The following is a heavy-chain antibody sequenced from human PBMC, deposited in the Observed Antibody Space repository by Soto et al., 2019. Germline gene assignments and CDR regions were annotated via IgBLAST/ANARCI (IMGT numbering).Heavy chain of an antibody. J-gene: IGHJ4*02. V-gene: IGHV4-39*01. CDR1: GDSISSRSYY. CDR2: IYYSGST. CDR3: ARQQTSVVTRAYFDV. Sequence: PSETLSLTCTVTGDSISSRSYYWGWIRQPPGKGLEWIGSIYYSGSTYNNPSLRSRVSMSIDTSKDQFSLKLKSVTAADTALYFCARQQTSVVTRAYFDVWGPGSLVTVSS. D-gene: IGHD2-21*02.